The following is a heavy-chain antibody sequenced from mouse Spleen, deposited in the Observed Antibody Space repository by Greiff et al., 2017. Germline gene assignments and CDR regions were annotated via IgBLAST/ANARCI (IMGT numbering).Heavy chain of an antibody. CDR1: GFNIKDDY. Sequence: EVQLQQSGAELVRPGASVKLSCTASGFNIKDDYMHWVKQSPEQGLEWIGRIDPESGDTEYASKFQGKATITADTSSNTAYLQLSSLTSEDTAVYYCQLGRAYWGQGTLVTVSA. D-gene: IGHD4-1*02. J-gene: IGHJ3*01. V-gene: IGHV14-4*01. CDR3: QLGRAY. CDR2: IDPESGDT.